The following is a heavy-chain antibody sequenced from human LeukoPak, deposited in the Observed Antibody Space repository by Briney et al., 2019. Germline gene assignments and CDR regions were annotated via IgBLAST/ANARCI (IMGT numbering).Heavy chain of an antibody. V-gene: IGHV3-11*01. J-gene: IGHJ4*02. Sequence: KPGGSLRLSCAASGFIFSDYYMSWIRQAPGKGLEWVSYISSSGSTIYYADSVKGRFTISRDNAKNSLNLHMSSLRAEDTAVYYCARVSQGGSGSYYIPWYYFDYWGQGTLVTVSS. D-gene: IGHD3-10*01. CDR2: ISSSGSTI. CDR3: ARVSQGGSGSYYIPWYYFDY. CDR1: GFIFSDYY.